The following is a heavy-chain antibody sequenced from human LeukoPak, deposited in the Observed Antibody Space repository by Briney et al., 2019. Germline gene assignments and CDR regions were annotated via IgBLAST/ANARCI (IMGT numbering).Heavy chain of an antibody. D-gene: IGHD3-3*01. Sequence: ASVKVSCKASGYTSTGYYMHWVRQAPGQGLEWMGWINPNSGGTNYAQKFQGRVTMTRDTSISTAYMELSRLRSDDTAVYYCARDTYYDFWSGYSYWGQGTMVTVSS. J-gene: IGHJ3*01. CDR2: INPNSGGT. V-gene: IGHV1-2*02. CDR3: ARDTYYDFWSGYSY. CDR1: GYTSTGYY.